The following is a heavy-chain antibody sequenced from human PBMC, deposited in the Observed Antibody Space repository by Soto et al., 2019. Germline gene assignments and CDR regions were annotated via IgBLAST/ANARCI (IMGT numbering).Heavy chain of an antibody. Sequence: QVQLVESGGGVVQPGRSLRLSCAASGFTFSSYAMHWVRQAPVKGLEWVAVISYDGSNKYYADYVKGRFTISRDNSKNTLYLQMNSLRAEDTAVYYCARGGADNPVPYYYYGMDVWGQGTTVTVSS. J-gene: IGHJ6*02. D-gene: IGHD1-20*01. CDR3: ARGGADNPVPYYYYGMDV. CDR1: GFTFSSYA. V-gene: IGHV3-30-3*01. CDR2: ISYDGSNK.